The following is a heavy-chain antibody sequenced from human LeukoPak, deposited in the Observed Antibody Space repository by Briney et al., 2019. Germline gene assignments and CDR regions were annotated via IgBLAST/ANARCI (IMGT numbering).Heavy chain of an antibody. J-gene: IGHJ6*02. Sequence: PSETLSLTCTVSGGSTSSYYWSWIRQPPGKGLEWIGYIYYSGSTNYNPSLKSRVTISVDTSKNQFSLKLSSVTAADTAVYYCARLSNYYGSGSYYYGMDVWGQGTTVTVSS. CDR1: GGSTSSYY. CDR3: ARLSNYYGSGSYYYGMDV. CDR2: IYYSGST. D-gene: IGHD3-10*01. V-gene: IGHV4-59*08.